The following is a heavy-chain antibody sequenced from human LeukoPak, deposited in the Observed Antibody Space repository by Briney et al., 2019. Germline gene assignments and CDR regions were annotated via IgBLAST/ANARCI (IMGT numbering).Heavy chain of an antibody. CDR3: AKGRETTSSGTFDY. J-gene: IGHJ4*02. CDR1: GFTFSSYG. CDR2: IAEDGSNE. Sequence: GGSLRLSCAASGFTFSSYGMHCVRQAPGKGLEWVAFIAEDGSNEKYTDSVKGRFTISRDNSNNTLYLRMNSLRAEDTGVYYCAKGRETTSSGTFDYWGQGTLVTVSS. V-gene: IGHV3-30*18. D-gene: IGHD1-1*01.